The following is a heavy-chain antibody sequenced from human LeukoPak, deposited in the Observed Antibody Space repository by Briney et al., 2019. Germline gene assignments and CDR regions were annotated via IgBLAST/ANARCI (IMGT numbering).Heavy chain of an antibody. CDR3: ARDNSVGDIAWWFDP. CDR1: GYTFTSYD. Sequence: ASAKVSCKASGYTFTSYDINWVRQATGQGLEWMGWMNPNSGNTGYAQKFQGRVTMTRDMSTTTDYMELSSLRSEDTAVYYCARDNSVGDIAWWFDPWGQGTLVTVSS. D-gene: IGHD3-16*02. CDR2: MNPNSGNT. J-gene: IGHJ5*02. V-gene: IGHV1-8*02.